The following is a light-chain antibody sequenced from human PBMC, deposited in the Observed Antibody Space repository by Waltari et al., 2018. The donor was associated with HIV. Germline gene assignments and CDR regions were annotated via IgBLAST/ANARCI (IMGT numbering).Light chain of an antibody. V-gene: IGKV1-9*01. Sequence: DIHLTQSPPFLSASIGDRVTISFPATQSINSYLAWYPQKPGKAPKHLIYFASTLLSGVPSRFSGSGSGTEFTLTISNLQPEDSATYYCQQLNSYPLTFGGGTKVETK. CDR3: QQLNSYPLT. J-gene: IGKJ4*01. CDR1: QSINSY. CDR2: FAS.